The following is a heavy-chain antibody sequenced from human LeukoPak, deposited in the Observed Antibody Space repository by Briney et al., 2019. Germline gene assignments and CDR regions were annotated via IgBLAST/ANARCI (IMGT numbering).Heavy chain of an antibody. J-gene: IGHJ4*02. Sequence: GGSLRLSCEASGFTLSSFAMSWVRQAPGKGPEWVSGISGNGVTTYYAESVKGRLTISRDNSKNTMYLQMNSLRAEDTAVYYCAKGVNKFDYWGQGALVTVSS. V-gene: IGHV3-23*01. CDR3: AKGVNKFDY. CDR2: ISGNGVTT. CDR1: GFTLSSFA.